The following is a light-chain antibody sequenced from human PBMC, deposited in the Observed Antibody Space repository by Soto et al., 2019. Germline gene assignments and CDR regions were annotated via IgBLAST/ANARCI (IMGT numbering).Light chain of an antibody. CDR3: QQYGSSPRT. V-gene: IGKV3-20*01. J-gene: IGKJ1*01. CDR1: QSVSKSY. Sequence: IVLTQSPGTLSLSPGERATLSCRASQSVSKSYLAWYQQKPGQAPRLLIYGASSRATGIPDRFSGSGSGTDFTLTITRLEPEDFVVYYCQQYGSSPRTFGQGTKVEIK. CDR2: GAS.